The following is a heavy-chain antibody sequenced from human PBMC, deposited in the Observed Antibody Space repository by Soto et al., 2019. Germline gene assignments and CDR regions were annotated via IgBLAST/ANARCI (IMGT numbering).Heavy chain of an antibody. D-gene: IGHD3-22*01. V-gene: IGHV3-30*18. CDR1: GFRFSSYN. CDR3: AKGEDKSGYYLAGGVDV. CDR2: ISYDGAVK. J-gene: IGHJ6*02. Sequence: QVQVVESGGGVVQPGRSLRLSCAASGFRFSSYNMDWVRQAPGKGLEWVASISYDGAVKYYADSVKGRFSISRDNAKNRVELQMNSLRAEDSAVYYCAKGEDKSGYYLAGGVDVWGQGTTVTVSS.